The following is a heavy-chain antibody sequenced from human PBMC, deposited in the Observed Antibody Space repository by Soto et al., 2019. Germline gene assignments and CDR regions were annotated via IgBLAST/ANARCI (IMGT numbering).Heavy chain of an antibody. Sequence: QVQLVESGGGVVQPGRSLRLSCAASGFTFSSYGMHWVRQAPGKGLEWVAVISYDGSNKYYADSVKGRFTISRDNSKNTLYLQMNSLRAEDTAVYYCAKDRWQQLFPRPEWVGWFDPWGQGTLVTVSS. J-gene: IGHJ5*02. D-gene: IGHD6-13*01. CDR3: AKDRWQQLFPRPEWVGWFDP. V-gene: IGHV3-30*18. CDR1: GFTFSSYG. CDR2: ISYDGSNK.